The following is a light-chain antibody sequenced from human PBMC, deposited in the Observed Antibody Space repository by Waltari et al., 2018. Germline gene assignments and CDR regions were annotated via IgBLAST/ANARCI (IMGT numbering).Light chain of an antibody. CDR1: KLGDKY. V-gene: IGLV3-1*01. Sequence: SYELTQPPSVSVSPGQTASITCSGDKLGDKYACWYQQKPGQSPVLVIYQDSKRPSVIPERFVGSKSGNTAPLTIGGTQAMDEADYYCQAWDSSTAVFGGGTKLTVL. J-gene: IGLJ2*01. CDR2: QDS. CDR3: QAWDSSTAV.